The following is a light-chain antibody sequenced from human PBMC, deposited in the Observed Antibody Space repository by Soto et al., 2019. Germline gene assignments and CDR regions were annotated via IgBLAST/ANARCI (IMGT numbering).Light chain of an antibody. J-gene: IGKJ4*01. V-gene: IGKV1D-12*01. CDR2: GAF. CDR1: RHISNY. Sequence: IQMTQSPSSVSASVGDRVTITCRASRHISNYLAWYQQKPGEAPKVLIYGAFTLQTGVASRFSGSGSGTDFNLTISSLQPEDFATYYCQQTNSFPLTFGGGTKVEIK. CDR3: QQTNSFPLT.